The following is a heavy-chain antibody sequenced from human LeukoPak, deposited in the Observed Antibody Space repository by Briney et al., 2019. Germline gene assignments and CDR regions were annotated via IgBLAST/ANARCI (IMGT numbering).Heavy chain of an antibody. CDR2: ISGSGGST. J-gene: IGHJ6*02. D-gene: IGHD3-16*02. Sequence: GGSLRLSCAASGFTFSNYAMSWVRQAPGKGLEWVSAISGSGGSTYYADSVKGRFTISRDNSKNTVYLLMNSLRPEDTAVYYCARDHDYEYLGGDYRYIHFFYYLDVRGRGTTVTVSS. CDR1: GFTFSNYA. CDR3: ARDHDYEYLGGDYRYIHFFYYLDV. V-gene: IGHV3-23*01.